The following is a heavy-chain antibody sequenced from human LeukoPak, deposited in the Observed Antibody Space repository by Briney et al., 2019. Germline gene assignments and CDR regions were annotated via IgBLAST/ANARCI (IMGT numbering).Heavy chain of an antibody. CDR2: IYRSGST. CDR3: ARAWRYCSSTTCLDAFDI. Sequence: SETLSLTCAVSGGSISSYYWSWIRQPPGKGLEWIGYIYRSGSTNYNPSLKSRVTISVDTSKNQSSLKLSSVTAADTAVYYCARAWRYCSSTTCLDAFDIWGQGTMVTVSS. J-gene: IGHJ3*02. V-gene: IGHV4-59*01. D-gene: IGHD2-2*01. CDR1: GGSISSYY.